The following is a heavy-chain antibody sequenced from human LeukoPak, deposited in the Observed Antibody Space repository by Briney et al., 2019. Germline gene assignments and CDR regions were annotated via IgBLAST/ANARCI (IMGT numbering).Heavy chain of an antibody. Sequence: GGSLRLSCVASGFTFSSYAMSWLPQAPGKGLVWVVAISGSGGSTYYADPVKGRFTISRDSSKNTLFLQMSSLSAEDTAIFYCAKGLGAMAVTRNCEFWGQGTLVSVSS. CDR1: GFTFSSYA. J-gene: IGHJ4*02. CDR3: AKGLGAMAVTRNCEF. CDR2: ISGSGGST. D-gene: IGHD6-19*01. V-gene: IGHV3-23*01.